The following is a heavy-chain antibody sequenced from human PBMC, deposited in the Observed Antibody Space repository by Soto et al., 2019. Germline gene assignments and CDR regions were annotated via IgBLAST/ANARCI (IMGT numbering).Heavy chain of an antibody. CDR1: GGSFGGSY. Sequence: SETLPLTCAVYGGSFGGSYWSWIRQSPGKGLEWIGEINHSADTNYNPSLKSRVTISVDTSKNQFSLKLSSVTAADTAVYYCARAADQLYYYGMDVRGQGTTVTVSS. D-gene: IGHD2-2*01. CDR3: ARAADQLYYYGMDV. J-gene: IGHJ6*02. V-gene: IGHV4-34*01. CDR2: INHSADT.